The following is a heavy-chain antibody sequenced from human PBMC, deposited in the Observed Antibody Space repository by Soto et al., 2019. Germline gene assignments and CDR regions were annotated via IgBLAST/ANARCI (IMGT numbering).Heavy chain of an antibody. V-gene: IGHV1-18*01. CDR3: ARGPTEYYNKSTNYFLDY. CDR1: GYTFITYG. CDR2: ISTYNGNT. Sequence: QVQLVQSGAEVKKPGALVKISCKASGYTFITYGVSWVRQAPGPGLDWLGWISTYNGNTRYAERLQGRVTMTTDTTTNTAYMELRNLRSDDTAVYYCARGPTEYYNKSTNYFLDYWGQGTLVTVSS. D-gene: IGHD2-8*01. J-gene: IGHJ4*02.